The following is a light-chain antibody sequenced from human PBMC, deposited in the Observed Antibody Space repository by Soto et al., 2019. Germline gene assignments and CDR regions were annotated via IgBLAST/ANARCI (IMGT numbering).Light chain of an antibody. J-gene: IGKJ5*01. CDR2: DAS. V-gene: IGKV3-11*01. CDR3: QQRSDSIT. Sequence: LMTQSPVSLPVGLGQPSSISCRSSESLLYNDGVTHLAWFQQRPGQTPRLLIYDASTRAPGIPARFSGRGSGADFTLTISSLEPEDFAVYYCQQRSDSITFGQGTRLEIK. CDR1: ESLLYNDGVTH.